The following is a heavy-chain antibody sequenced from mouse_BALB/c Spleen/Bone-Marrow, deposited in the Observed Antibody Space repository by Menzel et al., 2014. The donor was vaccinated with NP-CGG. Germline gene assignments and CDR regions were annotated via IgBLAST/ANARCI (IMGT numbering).Heavy chain of an antibody. CDR1: GYTYTSYW. J-gene: IGHJ4*01. Sequence: DLVKPGASVKLSCKASGYTYTSYWINWIKQRPGQGLEWIGRIAPGNGSTYYDEMFKGKAKLTVDTSSSTAYIQLSSLSSEDSAVYFCARAYYGRAMDYWGQGTSVTVSS. CDR2: IAPGNGST. D-gene: IGHD1-1*01. CDR3: ARAYYGRAMDY. V-gene: IGHV1S41*01.